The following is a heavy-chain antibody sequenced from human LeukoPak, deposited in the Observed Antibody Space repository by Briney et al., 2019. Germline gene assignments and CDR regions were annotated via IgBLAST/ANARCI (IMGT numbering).Heavy chain of an antibody. D-gene: IGHD5-18*01. CDR2: IYYSGST. V-gene: IGHV4-59*01. J-gene: IGHJ4*02. CDR3: ARTYGHNYGTSQPYYFDY. Sequence: PSETLSLTCTVSGGSISSYYWTWIRQPPGKGLEWIGYIYYSGSTNYNPSLKSRVTISVDTSKNQFSLKLSSVTAADTAVYYCARTYGHNYGTSQPYYFDYWGQGTLVTVSS. CDR1: GGSISSYY.